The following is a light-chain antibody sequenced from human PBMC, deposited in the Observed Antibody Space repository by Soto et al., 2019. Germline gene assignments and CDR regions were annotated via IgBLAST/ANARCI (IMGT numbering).Light chain of an antibody. J-gene: IGLJ1*01. CDR2: DNS. V-gene: IGLV1-40*01. Sequence: QSVLTQPPSVSGAPGQRVTISCTGRSSNIGAGYDVHWYQQLPGTAPKLLIFDNSNRPSGVPDRFSGSKSGTSASLAITGLQAEDEADYYCQSYDSSLSGVYVFGTGTKLTVL. CDR3: QSYDSSLSGVYV. CDR1: SSNIGAGYD.